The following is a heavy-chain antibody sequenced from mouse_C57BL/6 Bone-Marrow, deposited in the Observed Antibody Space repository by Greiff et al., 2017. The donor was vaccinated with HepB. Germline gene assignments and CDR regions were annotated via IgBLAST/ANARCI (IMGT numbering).Heavy chain of an antibody. D-gene: IGHD4-1*01. CDR2: IRNKANGYTT. V-gene: IGHV7-3*01. Sequence: EVKVVESGGGLVQPGGSLSLSCAASGFTFTDYYMSWVRQPPGKALEWLGFIRNKANGYTTEYSASVKGRFTISRDNSQSILYLQMNALRAEDSATYYCARSLSWGGRYFDVWGTGTTVTVSS. CDR1: GFTFTDYY. CDR3: ARSLSWGGRYFDV. J-gene: IGHJ1*03.